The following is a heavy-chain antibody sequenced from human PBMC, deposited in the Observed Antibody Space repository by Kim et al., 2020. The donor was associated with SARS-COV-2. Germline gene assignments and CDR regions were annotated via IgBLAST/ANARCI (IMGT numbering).Heavy chain of an antibody. CDR1: GFIFINYW. CDR3: TSGRATIDY. V-gene: IGHV3-7*01. D-gene: IGHD1-26*01. Sequence: GGSLRLSCGASGFIFINYWMTWVRQAPGKGLEWVANIKQDGSEKHYVDSAKGRFTISRDNAKKSLYLQMNSLRAEDTAVYYCTSGRATIDYRGQGTLVTV. J-gene: IGHJ4*02. CDR2: IKQDGSEK.